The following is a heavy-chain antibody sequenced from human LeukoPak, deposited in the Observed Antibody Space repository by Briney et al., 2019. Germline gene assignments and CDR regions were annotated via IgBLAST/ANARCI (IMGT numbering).Heavy chain of an antibody. D-gene: IGHD6-19*01. V-gene: IGHV4-34*01. CDR1: GGSFSGYY. J-gene: IGHJ5*02. CDR2: IDHSGST. Sequence: SETLSLTCAVYGGSFSGYYWSWIRQPPGKGLEWIGEIDHSGSTNYNPSLKSRVTISVDTSKNQLSLKLSSVTAADTAVYYYARGRRYSSGLGWVDPWGQGTLVTVSS. CDR3: ARGRRYSSGLGWVDP.